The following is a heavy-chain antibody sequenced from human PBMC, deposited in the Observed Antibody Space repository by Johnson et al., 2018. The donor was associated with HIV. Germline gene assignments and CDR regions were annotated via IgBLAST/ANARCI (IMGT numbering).Heavy chain of an antibody. J-gene: IGHJ3*02. Sequence: VQLVESGGGLVQPGRSLRLSCAASGFTFSSYAMHWVRQAPGKGLEWVANIKEDGSEKYYVDSLKGRFTISRDNAKNSLYLQMNSLRVDDTAVYYCARDLAAGIPSDAFDIWGQGTMVTVSS. V-gene: IGHV3-7*01. CDR1: GFTFSSYA. D-gene: IGHD6-25*01. CDR3: ARDLAAGIPSDAFDI. CDR2: IKEDGSEK.